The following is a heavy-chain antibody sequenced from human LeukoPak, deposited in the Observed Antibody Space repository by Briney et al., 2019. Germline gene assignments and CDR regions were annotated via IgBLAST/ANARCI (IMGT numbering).Heavy chain of an antibody. CDR3: AKESSIAAAWYAYFDY. CDR1: GFNFNNYV. CDR2: ISGSGGST. J-gene: IGHJ4*02. V-gene: IGHV3-23*01. D-gene: IGHD6-13*01. Sequence: GRSLRLSCAASGFNFNNYVMHWVRQAPGKGLEWVSAISGSGGSTYYADSVKGRFTISRDNSKNTLYLQMNSLRAEDTAVYYCAKESSIAAAWYAYFDYWGQGTLVTVSS.